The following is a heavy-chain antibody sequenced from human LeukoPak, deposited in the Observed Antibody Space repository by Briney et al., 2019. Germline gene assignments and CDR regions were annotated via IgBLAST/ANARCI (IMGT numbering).Heavy chain of an antibody. CDR1: GDSVTTYY. V-gene: IGHV4-59*02. Sequence: SETLSLTCTVSGDSVTTYYWSWIRQPPGKGLEWLGYIYYSGSTNYNPSLKSRVTTSVDTSKNQFSLKLTSVTAADTAVYYCARARGATIFQSAFDIWDQGTMVTVSS. CDR3: ARARGATIFQSAFDI. D-gene: IGHD5-24*01. CDR2: IYYSGST. J-gene: IGHJ3*02.